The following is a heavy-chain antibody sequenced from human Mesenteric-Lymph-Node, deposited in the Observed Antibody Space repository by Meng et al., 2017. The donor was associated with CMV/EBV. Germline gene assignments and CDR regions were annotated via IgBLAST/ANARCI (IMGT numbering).Heavy chain of an antibody. CDR1: YA. V-gene: IGHV1-69*10. CDR3: ARGDHSSGHMNYYYDSSGYYFSF. D-gene: IGHD3-22*01. J-gene: IGHJ4*02. Sequence: YAISWIRQAPGQGPEWLGGIIPALDKPNYAQKFQGRVTITADKYTNTAFMELISLRSEDTAVYYCARGDHSSGHMNYYYDSSGYYFSFWGQGTLVTVSS. CDR2: IIPALDKP.